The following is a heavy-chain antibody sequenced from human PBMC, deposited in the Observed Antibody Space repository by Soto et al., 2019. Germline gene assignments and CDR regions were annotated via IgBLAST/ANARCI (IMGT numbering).Heavy chain of an antibody. CDR2: ISGSGGRS. D-gene: IGHD3-16*01. Sequence: EVQLLDSGGGLVQPGGSLRLSCAASGFTFSNYAMTWVRQGPGKGMEWVSGISGSGGRSYYADSVKGRFTISRDNSKSTLYSQIISLRAEDTAVYYCAKAYFVWSSEQPYYFDYWGQGTLVTVSS. CDR1: GFTFSNYA. CDR3: AKAYFVWSSEQPYYFDY. J-gene: IGHJ4*02. V-gene: IGHV3-23*01.